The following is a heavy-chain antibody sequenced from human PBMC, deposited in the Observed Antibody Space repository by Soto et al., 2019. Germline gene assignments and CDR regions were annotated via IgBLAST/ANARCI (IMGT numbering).Heavy chain of an antibody. Sequence: SEALSLTCTVSGGAISSGGYYWSWIRQHPGKGLEWIGYIYYSGRTYYNPSLHSRVSIAVDTTENQFSLKLTSVTAADTSVYYCARGCSSSSSCWFVRCGRGTLVTVSS. J-gene: IGHJ5*02. CDR1: GGAISSGGYY. CDR3: ARGCSSSSSCWFVR. V-gene: IGHV4-31*03. D-gene: IGHD6-6*01. CDR2: IYYSGRT.